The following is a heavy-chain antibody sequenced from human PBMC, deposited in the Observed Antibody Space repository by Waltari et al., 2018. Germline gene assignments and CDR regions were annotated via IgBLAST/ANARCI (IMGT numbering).Heavy chain of an antibody. Sequence: QLQLQESGPGLVKPSETLSLTCAVSGVSFNVGHTYGGWIRQAAGGGLEWLGRIYLTGSTYYKASLKSRVTISIDTPNKQFSLKMTAVTAADTAVYLCARGGSSYYDAYGTWGQGTMVIVSS. J-gene: IGHJ3*02. CDR1: GVSFNVGHTY. CDR2: IYLTGST. CDR3: ARGGSSYYDAYGT. D-gene: IGHD1-26*01. V-gene: IGHV4-39*07.